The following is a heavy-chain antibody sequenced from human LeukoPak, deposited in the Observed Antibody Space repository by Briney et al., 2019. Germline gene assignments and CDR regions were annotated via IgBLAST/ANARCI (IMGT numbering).Heavy chain of an antibody. V-gene: IGHV4-59*08. CDR1: GGTISSYY. D-gene: IGHD2-21*01. CDR2: IHDSGST. Sequence: SETLSLICTVSGGTISSYYWNWIRQPPGKGLEWIGYIHDSGSTKYNPSLKSRVTTSVDTSKKQFSLKLRSVTAADTAVYYCARSVSWGLLVRDDAFDIWGQGTMVTVSS. J-gene: IGHJ3*02. CDR3: ARSVSWGLLVRDDAFDI.